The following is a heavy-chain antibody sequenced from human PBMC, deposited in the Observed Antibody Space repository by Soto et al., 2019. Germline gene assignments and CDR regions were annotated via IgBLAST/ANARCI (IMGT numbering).Heavy chain of an antibody. Sequence: QVQLVESGGGVVQPGRSLRLSCAASGFTFYTSALHWVRQAPGKGLVWVTFISYDGNSKYYTDSVKGRFTISRDNSKNRLYLQMNSLRAEDTAVSYCAMRLGATDYWGQGTLVIVSS. J-gene: IGHJ4*02. V-gene: IGHV3-30*03. CDR1: GFTFYTSA. CDR2: ISYDGNSK. CDR3: AMRLGATDY. D-gene: IGHD1-26*01.